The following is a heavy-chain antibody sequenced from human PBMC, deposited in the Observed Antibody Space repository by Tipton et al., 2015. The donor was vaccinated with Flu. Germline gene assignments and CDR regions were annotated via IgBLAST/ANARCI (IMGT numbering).Heavy chain of an antibody. V-gene: IGHV4-59*08. CDR1: GGSISSYY. D-gene: IGHD6-13*01. Sequence: TLSLTCTVSGGSISSYYWSWIRQPPGKGLEWIGYIYYSGSTNYNPSLKSRVTISIDTSKNQFSLKLSSVTAADTAVYYCARGRITALAFARWGQGTLVPVSS. CDR2: IYYSGST. CDR3: ARGRITALAFAR. J-gene: IGHJ4*02.